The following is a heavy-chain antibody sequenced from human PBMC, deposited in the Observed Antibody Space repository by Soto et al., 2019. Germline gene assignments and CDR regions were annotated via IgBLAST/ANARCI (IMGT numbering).Heavy chain of an antibody. CDR2: ISYDGSNK. CDR3: AREGSTYYDFWSGYYNPYGMDV. Sequence: QVQLVESGGGVVQPGRSLRLSCAASGFTFSSYAMHWVRQAPGKGLEWVAVISYDGSNKYYADSVKGRFTISRDNSKNTLYLQMNSLRAEDTAVYYCAREGSTYYDFWSGYYNPYGMDVWGQGTTVTVSS. CDR1: GFTFSSYA. J-gene: IGHJ6*02. V-gene: IGHV3-30-3*01. D-gene: IGHD3-3*01.